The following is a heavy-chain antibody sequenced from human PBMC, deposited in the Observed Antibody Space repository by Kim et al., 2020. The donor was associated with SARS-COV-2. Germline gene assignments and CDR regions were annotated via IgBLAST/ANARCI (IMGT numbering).Heavy chain of an antibody. CDR2: VNHSGST. Sequence: SETLSLTCAVYGGSFSGYYWSWICKRPGKGLELIGEVNHSGSTNSNPSLKCRVTISVDTSKNQFSLKLSSLTAADTAVYYCARDTIRDYGSGSFYWGQGTRVTVSS. V-gene: IGHV4-34*01. CDR3: ARDTIRDYGSGSFY. D-gene: IGHD3-10*01. J-gene: IGHJ1*01. CDR1: GGSFSGYY.